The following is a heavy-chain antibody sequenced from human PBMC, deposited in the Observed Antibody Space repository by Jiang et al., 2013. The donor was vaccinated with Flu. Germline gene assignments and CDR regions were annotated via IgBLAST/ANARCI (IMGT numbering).Heavy chain of an antibody. J-gene: IGHJ4*02. CDR1: GFAFGDYG. CDR2: IGSKLYGARR. CDR3: SRDLVRDVIIIPSGYCDY. V-gene: IGHV3-49*03. D-gene: IGHD3-10*01. Sequence: VQLLESGGGLVRPGRSLSLACIGSGFAFGDYGLNWFRQAPGKGLEWVGFIGSKLYGARREYAASVRGRFTISRDDSKSVAYLHMNSLKTEDTALYYCSRDLVRDVIIIPSGYCDYWGQGALVTVSS.